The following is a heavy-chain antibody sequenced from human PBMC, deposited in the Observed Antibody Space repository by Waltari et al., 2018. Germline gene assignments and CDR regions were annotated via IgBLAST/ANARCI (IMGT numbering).Heavy chain of an antibody. V-gene: IGHV1-3*01. Sequence: QVQLVQSGAEVKKPGASVKVSCKASGYTFTSYAMHCVRQAPGQRLEWMGWINAGNGNTKYSQKFTGRVTITRDTSASTAYMELSSLRSEDTAVYYCARWVRGLREGFDPWGQGTLVTVSS. D-gene: IGHD3-10*01. J-gene: IGHJ5*02. CDR3: ARWVRGLREGFDP. CDR2: INAGNGNT. CDR1: GYTFTSYA.